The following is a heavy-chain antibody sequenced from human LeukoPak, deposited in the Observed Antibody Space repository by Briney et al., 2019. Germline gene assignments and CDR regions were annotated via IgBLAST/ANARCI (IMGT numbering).Heavy chain of an antibody. CDR1: GGSFSGYY. CDR3: ARGDYCSGGSCYSSYYGTDV. CDR2: INHSGST. V-gene: IGHV4-34*01. D-gene: IGHD2-15*01. Sequence: PSETLSLTCAVYGGSFSGYYWSWIRQPPGKGLEWIGEINHSGSTNYNPSLKSRVTISVDTSKNQFSLKLSSVTAADTAVYYCARGDYCSGGSCYSSYYGTDVWGQGTTVTVSS. J-gene: IGHJ6*02.